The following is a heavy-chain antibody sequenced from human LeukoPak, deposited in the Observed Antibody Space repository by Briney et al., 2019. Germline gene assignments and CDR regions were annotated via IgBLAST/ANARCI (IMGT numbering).Heavy chain of an antibody. J-gene: IGHJ2*01. D-gene: IGHD1-14*01. Sequence: GESLKISCKGSGYSFTSYWIGWVRQMPGKGLEWMGIIYPGDSDTRYSPSFQGQVTISADKSISTAYLQWSSLKASDTAMYHCARIGAPPRTEPYWYFDLWGRGTLVTVSS. V-gene: IGHV5-51*01. CDR2: IYPGDSDT. CDR3: ARIGAPPRTEPYWYFDL. CDR1: GYSFTSYW.